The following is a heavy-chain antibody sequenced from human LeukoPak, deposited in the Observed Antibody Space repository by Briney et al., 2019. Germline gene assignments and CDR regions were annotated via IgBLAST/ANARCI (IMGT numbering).Heavy chain of an antibody. CDR1: GFTFSSYG. D-gene: IGHD2-2*01. Sequence: PGRSLRLSCAASGFTFSSYGMHWVRQAPGKGLEWVAAISYDGSNKYYADSVKGRFTISRDNSKNTLYLQMNSLRAEDTAVYYCAKSNREDIVVVPAALRDYYFDYWGQGTLVTVSS. CDR2: ISYDGSNK. V-gene: IGHV3-30*18. CDR3: AKSNREDIVVVPAALRDYYFDY. J-gene: IGHJ4*02.